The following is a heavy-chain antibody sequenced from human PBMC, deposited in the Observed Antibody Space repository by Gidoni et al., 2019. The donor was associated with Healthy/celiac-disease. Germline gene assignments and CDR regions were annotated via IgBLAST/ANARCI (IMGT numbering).Heavy chain of an antibody. CDR3: TRDLGIAATIFDY. Sequence: EVQLVESGGGLVKPGRSLRLSCKASGLTFGDYAMRWFRQAPGKGLEWVGYIRSKSYGGTTEYAASVKVRFTISRDDSKSIAYLQMNSLKTEDTAVYYCTRDLGIAATIFDYWVQGTLVTVSS. D-gene: IGHD6-13*01. V-gene: IGHV3-49*05. CDR1: GLTFGDYA. J-gene: IGHJ4*02. CDR2: IRSKSYGGTT.